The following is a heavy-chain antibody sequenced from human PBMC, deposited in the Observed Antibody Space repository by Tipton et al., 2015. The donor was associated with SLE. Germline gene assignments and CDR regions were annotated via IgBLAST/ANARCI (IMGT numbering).Heavy chain of an antibody. V-gene: IGHV4-39*07. CDR2: IYYSGST. CDR1: GASISSSGYY. CDR3: ARFHLKSYYEFDA. Sequence: TLSLTCSVSGASISSSGYYWGWIRQPPGKGLEWIGSIYYSGSTYYNPSLKSRVTISVDTPKNHFSLKLSSVTAADTAVYYCARFHLKSYYEFDAWGQGTLVTVSS. D-gene: IGHD1-26*01. J-gene: IGHJ5*02.